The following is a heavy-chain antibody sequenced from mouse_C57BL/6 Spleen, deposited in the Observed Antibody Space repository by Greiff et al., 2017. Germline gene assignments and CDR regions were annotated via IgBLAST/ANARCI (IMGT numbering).Heavy chain of an antibody. D-gene: IGHD1-1*01. J-gene: IGHJ1*03. CDR2: IYPSDSET. CDR3: AGGGYYGSSYGYFDV. CDR1: GYTFTSYW. V-gene: IGHV1-61*01. Sequence: QVQLQQPGAELVRPGSSVKLSCKASGYTFTSYWMDWVKQRPGQGLEWIGNIYPSDSETHYNQKFKDKATLTVDKSSSTAYMQLSSLTSEDSAVYYCAGGGYYGSSYGYFDVWGTGTTGTVSS.